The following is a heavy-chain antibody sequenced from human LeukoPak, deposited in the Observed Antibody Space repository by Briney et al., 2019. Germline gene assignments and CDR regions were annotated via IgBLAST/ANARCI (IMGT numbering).Heavy chain of an antibody. CDR3: DRVSEVVCTLRPGGYSYGMDV. D-gene: IGHD2-2*01. CDR2: INPNSGGT. Sequence: ASVKVSCKASRYTSTGHYMPWVRQAPGQGLEWMGWINPNSGGTNYTQKFQGRVTMTRDTSISTAYMELSRLRSDDTAVYYCDRVSEVVCTLRPGGYSYGMDVWGQGTTVTVSS. J-gene: IGHJ6*02. CDR1: RYTSTGHY. V-gene: IGHV1-2*02.